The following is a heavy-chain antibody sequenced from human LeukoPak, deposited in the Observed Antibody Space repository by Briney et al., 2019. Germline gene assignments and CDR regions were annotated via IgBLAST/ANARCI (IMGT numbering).Heavy chain of an antibody. Sequence: SQTLSLTFVISGDSVSSINGAWNWIRQSPSRGLEWLGRTYYRSKWYDDYAGSMKGQITISPDTSKNQFSLHLYSVTPEDTAVYYCARYVGTSGWYTFDYWGQGTLVTVSS. CDR1: GDSVSSINGA. D-gene: IGHD6-19*01. CDR3: ARYVGTSGWYTFDY. J-gene: IGHJ4*02. V-gene: IGHV6-1*01. CDR2: TYYRSKWYD.